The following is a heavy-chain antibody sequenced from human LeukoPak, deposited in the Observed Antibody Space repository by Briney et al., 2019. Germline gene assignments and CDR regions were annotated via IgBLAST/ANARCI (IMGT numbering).Heavy chain of an antibody. J-gene: IGHJ4*02. V-gene: IGHV3-30*02. CDR3: AKDRGGSGWYKGGFDY. CDR1: GFTFSSYG. D-gene: IGHD6-19*01. Sequence: PGGSLRLSCAASGFTFSSYGMHWVRQAPGKGLEWGAFIRYDGSNKYYADSVKGRFTISRDNSKNTLYLQMNSLRAEDTAVYYCAKDRGGSGWYKGGFDYWGQGTLVTVSS. CDR2: IRYDGSNK.